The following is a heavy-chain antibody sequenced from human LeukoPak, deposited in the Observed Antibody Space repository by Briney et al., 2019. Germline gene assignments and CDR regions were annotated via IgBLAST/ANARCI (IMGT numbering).Heavy chain of an antibody. V-gene: IGHV3-9*01. CDR2: ITGNSDAI. CDR3: TKGNWGSPFDY. Sequence: GRSLRLSCAASGFTFDDYAMHWVRQAPGKGLEWVSGITGNSDAIDYADSVKGRFTISRDNAKNSLYLQMNSLRAEDTALYYCTKGNWGSPFDYWGQGALVTVSS. D-gene: IGHD7-27*01. CDR1: GFTFDDYA. J-gene: IGHJ4*02.